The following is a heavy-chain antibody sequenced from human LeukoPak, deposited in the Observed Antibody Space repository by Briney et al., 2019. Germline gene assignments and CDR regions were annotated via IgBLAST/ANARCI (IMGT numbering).Heavy chain of an antibody. V-gene: IGHV3-23*01. CDR3: AKLDARGVEY. CDR2: ISGSGGST. J-gene: IGHJ4*02. D-gene: IGHD1-26*01. CDR1: GFTFSSYA. Sequence: GGSLRLSCAASGFTFSSYAMSWVRQAPGKGLEWVSAISGSGGSTYYADPVKGRFTISRDNSKNTLYLQMNSLRAEDTALYYCAKLDARGVEYWGQGTLVTVSS.